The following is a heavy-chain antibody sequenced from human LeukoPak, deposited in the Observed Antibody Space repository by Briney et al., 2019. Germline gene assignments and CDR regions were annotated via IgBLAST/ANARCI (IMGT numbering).Heavy chain of an antibody. CDR3: ARDVLGIASRVEFGAIDY. CDR1: GYTFTSYY. D-gene: IGHD6-13*01. CDR2: INPSGGST. J-gene: IGHJ4*02. V-gene: IGHV1-46*01. Sequence: VASVKVSCKASGYTFTSYYMHWVRQAPGQGLEWMGIINPSGGSTSYAQKFQGRVTMTRDTSISTAYMELSRLRSDDTAVYYCARDVLGIASRVEFGAIDYWGQGTLVTVSS.